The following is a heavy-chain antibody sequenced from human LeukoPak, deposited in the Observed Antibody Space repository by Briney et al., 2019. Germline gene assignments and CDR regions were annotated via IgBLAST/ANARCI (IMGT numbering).Heavy chain of an antibody. CDR2: VYATGTT. Sequence: IPSETLSLTCTVSSGSITGYYWSWIRQPPGKGLEGIAYVYATGTTNYNPSLKTRATISIDTSKNQLSLTLTSLTATDTAVYYCARVGSGGAWFDFWGQGALVSISS. J-gene: IGHJ4*02. D-gene: IGHD6-19*01. CDR1: SGSITGYY. CDR3: ARVGSGGAWFDF. V-gene: IGHV4-59*01.